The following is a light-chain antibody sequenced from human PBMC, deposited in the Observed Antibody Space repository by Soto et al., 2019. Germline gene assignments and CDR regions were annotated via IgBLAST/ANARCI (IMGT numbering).Light chain of an antibody. V-gene: IGLV2-8*01. Sequence: QSVLTQPPSASGSPGQSVTISCTGTSSDVGGYNYVSWYQQHPGKAPKLMIYDVTKRPSGVPDRFSGSKSGNTASLTVSGLQAEGEADYYCSSYAGSNNFVVFGGGTKLTVL. CDR2: DVT. CDR3: SSYAGSNNFVV. CDR1: SSDVGGYNY. J-gene: IGLJ2*01.